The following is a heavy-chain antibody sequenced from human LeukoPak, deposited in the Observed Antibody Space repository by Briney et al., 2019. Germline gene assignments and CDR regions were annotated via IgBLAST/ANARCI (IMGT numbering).Heavy chain of an antibody. V-gene: IGHV3-23*01. CDR1: GFTFSSYA. Sequence: PGGSLRLSCAASGFTFSSYAMSWVRQAPGKGLEWVSAISGSGGSTYYADSAKGRFTISRDNSKNTLYLQMNSLRAEDTAVYYCAKRQYYDFWSGSIGMDVWGQGTTVTVSS. D-gene: IGHD3-3*01. J-gene: IGHJ6*02. CDR2: ISGSGGST. CDR3: AKRQYYDFWSGSIGMDV.